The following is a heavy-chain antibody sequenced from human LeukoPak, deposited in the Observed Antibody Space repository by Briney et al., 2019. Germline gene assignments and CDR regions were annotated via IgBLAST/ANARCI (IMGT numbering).Heavy chain of an antibody. CDR2: IYYSGST. J-gene: IGHJ4*02. D-gene: IGHD3-22*01. CDR3: ASDYYDSSGYYSHDY. Sequence: SETLSLTCTVSGGSISSSSYYWGWIRQPPGKGLEWIGSIYYSGSTYYNPPLKGRVTISVDTSKNQFSLKLSSVTAADTAVYYCASDYYDSSGYYSHDYWGQGTLVTVSS. CDR1: GGSISSSSYY. V-gene: IGHV4-39*07.